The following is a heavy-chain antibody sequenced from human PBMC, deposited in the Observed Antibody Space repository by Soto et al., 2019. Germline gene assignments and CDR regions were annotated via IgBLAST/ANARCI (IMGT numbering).Heavy chain of an antibody. D-gene: IGHD3-10*01. Sequence: GGSLRLSCAASGFTVISNYMSWVRQALGKGLEWVSVIYSGGSTYYADSVKGRFTISRDNSKNTLYLQMNSLRAEDTAVYYCAGEGLMTMVPDYHYHLAVWAKRTTVPVSS. CDR2: IYSGGST. CDR3: AGEGLMTMVPDYHYHLAV. J-gene: IGHJ6*03. V-gene: IGHV3-66*01. CDR1: GFTVISNY.